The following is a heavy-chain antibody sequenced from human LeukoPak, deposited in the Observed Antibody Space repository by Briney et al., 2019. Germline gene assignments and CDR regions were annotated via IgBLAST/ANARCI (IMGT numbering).Heavy chain of an antibody. CDR1: GGSLSSGGYY. Sequence: SETLSLSCTVSGGSLSSGGYYWSWVPQHPGKGLEWVGCVYYSGSTYSNPSPTRRLTTSVDTSKNQFSPKLSSLTAADTAVYFWAMQWVPWGQGTLVTVSS. D-gene: IGHD6-19*01. V-gene: IGHV4-31*03. J-gene: IGHJ5*02. CDR3: AMQWVP. CDR2: VYYSGST.